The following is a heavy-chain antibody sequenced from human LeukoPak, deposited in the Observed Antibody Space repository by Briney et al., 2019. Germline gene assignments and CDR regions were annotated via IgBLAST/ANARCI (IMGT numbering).Heavy chain of an antibody. CDR1: GYIFTDYY. Sequence: ASVKVSCKASGYIFTDYYMHWVRQAPGQELGWMGRINPNSGGTNYAQKFQGRVTMTRDTSISTAYTELRSLRSDDTAVYYCARSYYDILTGYLCYFDYWGQGTLVTVSS. CDR3: ARSYYDILTGYLCYFDY. V-gene: IGHV1/OR15-1*01. CDR2: INPNSGGT. J-gene: IGHJ4*02. D-gene: IGHD3-9*01.